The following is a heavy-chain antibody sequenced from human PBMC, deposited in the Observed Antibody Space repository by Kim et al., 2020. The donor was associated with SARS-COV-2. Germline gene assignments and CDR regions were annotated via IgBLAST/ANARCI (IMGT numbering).Heavy chain of an antibody. CDR1: GYTFTSYD. CDR2: MNPNSGNT. D-gene: IGHD3-9*01. CDR3: ARGRADILTGYHTFDY. Sequence: ASVKVSCKASGYTFTSYDINWVRQATGQGLEWMGWMNPNSGNTGYAQKFQGRVTMTRNTSISTAYMELSSLRSEDTAVYYCARGRADILTGYHTFDYWGQGTLVTVSS. V-gene: IGHV1-8*01. J-gene: IGHJ4*02.